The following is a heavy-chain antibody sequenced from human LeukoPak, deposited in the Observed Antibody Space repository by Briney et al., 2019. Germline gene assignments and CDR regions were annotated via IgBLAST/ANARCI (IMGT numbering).Heavy chain of an antibody. D-gene: IGHD2-2*01. V-gene: IGHV1-69*13. CDR2: IIPIFGTA. CDR3: ARDVGHCSSTSCYEDAFDI. Sequence: ASVKVSRKASGGTFSSYAISWVRRAPGQGLEWMGVIIPIFGTANYAQKFQGRVTITADESTSTAYMELSSLRSEDTAVYYCARDVGHCSSTSCYEDAFDIWGQGTMVTVSS. J-gene: IGHJ3*02. CDR1: GGTFSSYA.